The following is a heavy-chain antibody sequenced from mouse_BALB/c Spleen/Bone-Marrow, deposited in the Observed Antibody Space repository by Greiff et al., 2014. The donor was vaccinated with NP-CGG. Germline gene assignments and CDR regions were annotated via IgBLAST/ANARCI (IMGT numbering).Heavy chain of an antibody. CDR3: ARFAY. J-gene: IGHJ3*01. CDR1: GFNIKDTY. CDR2: IDPANGNT. Sequence: EVHLVESGAELVKPGASVKLSCTASGFNIKDTYMHWVKQRPEQGLEWTGRIDPANGNTKYDPKFQGKATITADTSSNTAYLQLSCLTSEDTAVYYCARFAYWGQGTLVTVSA. V-gene: IGHV14-3*02.